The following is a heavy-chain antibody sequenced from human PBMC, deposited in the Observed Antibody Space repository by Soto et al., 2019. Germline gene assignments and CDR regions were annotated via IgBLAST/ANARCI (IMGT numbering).Heavy chain of an antibody. CDR3: AKVGPFLSSGTMVRYFDY. V-gene: IGHV3-23*01. J-gene: IGHJ4*02. Sequence: SGGSLRLSCAASGFTFSSYAMSWVRQAPGKGLEWVSAISGSGGSTYYADSVKGRFTISRDNSKNTLYLQMNSLRAEDTAVFYCAKVGPFLSSGTMVRYFDYWGKGTLVTVSS. CDR1: GFTFSSYA. CDR2: ISGSGGST. D-gene: IGHD3-10*01.